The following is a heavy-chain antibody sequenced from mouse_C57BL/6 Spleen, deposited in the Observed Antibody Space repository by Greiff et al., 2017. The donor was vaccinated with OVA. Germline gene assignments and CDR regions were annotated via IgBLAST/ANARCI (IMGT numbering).Heavy chain of an antibody. V-gene: IGHV1-82*01. D-gene: IGHD3-2*02. CDR2: IYPGDGDT. CDR1: GYAFSSSW. Sequence: QVQLQQSGPELVKPGASVKISCKASGYAFSSSWMNWVKQRPGKGLEWIGRIYPGDGDTNYNGKFKGKATLTADKSSSTAYMQLSSLTSEDSAVYFCARKGAAQALFDYWGQGTTLTVSS. CDR3: ARKGAAQALFDY. J-gene: IGHJ2*01.